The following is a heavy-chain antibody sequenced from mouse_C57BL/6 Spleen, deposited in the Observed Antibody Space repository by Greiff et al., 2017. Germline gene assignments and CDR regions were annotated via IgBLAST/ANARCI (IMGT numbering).Heavy chain of an antibody. CDR1: GFTFSSYG. J-gene: IGHJ3*01. CDR2: ISSGGSYT. V-gene: IGHV5-6*02. Sequence: EVKLVESGGDLVKPGGSLKLSCAASGFTFSSYGMSWVRQTPDKRLEWVATISSGGSYTYYPDSVKGRFTISRDNAKNTLYLQMSSLKSEDTAMYYCARGDSSGYEFAYWGQGTLVTVSA. CDR3: ARGDSSGYEFAY. D-gene: IGHD3-2*02.